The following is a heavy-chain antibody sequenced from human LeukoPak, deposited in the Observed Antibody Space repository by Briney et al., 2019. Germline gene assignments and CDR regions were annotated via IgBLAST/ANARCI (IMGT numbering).Heavy chain of an antibody. CDR1: GFTFSSYA. Sequence: GGSLRLSCAASGFTFSSYAMSWVRQAPGKGLEWVSGISGSGGSTNYADSVKGRFTISRDNSKNTLYLQMNSLRAEDTAVYYCAKDATFGGVIAMYYFDYWGQETLVTVSS. CDR3: AKDATFGGVIAMYYFDY. V-gene: IGHV3-23*01. D-gene: IGHD3-16*02. J-gene: IGHJ4*02. CDR2: ISGSGGST.